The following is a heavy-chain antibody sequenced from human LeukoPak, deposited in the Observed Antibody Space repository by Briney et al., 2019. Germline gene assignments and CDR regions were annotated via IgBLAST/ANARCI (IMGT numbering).Heavy chain of an antibody. CDR3: ARWSTTVFDY. D-gene: IGHD4-17*01. Sequence: PGGSLRLSCAASGFSFSSYGMHWVRQAPGKGLEWVAFIRYDGSNKYYADSVKGRFTISRDNSKNTLYLQMNSLRAEDTAAYYCARWSTTVFDYWGQGTLVTVSS. CDR1: GFSFSSYG. J-gene: IGHJ4*02. CDR2: IRYDGSNK. V-gene: IGHV3-30*02.